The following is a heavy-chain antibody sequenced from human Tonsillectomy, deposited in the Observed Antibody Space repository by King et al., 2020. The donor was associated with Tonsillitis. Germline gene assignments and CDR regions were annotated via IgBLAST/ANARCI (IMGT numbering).Heavy chain of an antibody. CDR3: AKAIKWNDDFDY. CDR2: ISGSGGTT. V-gene: IGHV3-23*04. CDR1: GFTFHFYA. Sequence: VQLVESGGGLVQPGGSLRLSCAASGFTFHFYAMNWVRQTPGKGLEWVSSISGSGGTTYYADSVKGRFTISRDNSKNTLYLRMNSLRAADTAIYYCAKAIKWNDDFDYWGPGTLVTVSS. D-gene: IGHD1-1*01. J-gene: IGHJ4*02.